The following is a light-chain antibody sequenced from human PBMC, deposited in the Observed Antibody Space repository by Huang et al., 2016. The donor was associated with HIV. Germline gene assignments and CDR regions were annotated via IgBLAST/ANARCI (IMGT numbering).Light chain of an antibody. Sequence: DIQMTQSPSSLSASVGDRVTITCRASQGISTYLAWYQQKPGKVPKLLIYDASTLQSGVPSRLSGSGSGTDFTLTISSLQPEDVATYYCQKCNSAPFTFGPGTKVDIK. J-gene: IGKJ3*01. CDR2: DAS. CDR3: QKCNSAPFT. CDR1: QGISTY. V-gene: IGKV1-27*01.